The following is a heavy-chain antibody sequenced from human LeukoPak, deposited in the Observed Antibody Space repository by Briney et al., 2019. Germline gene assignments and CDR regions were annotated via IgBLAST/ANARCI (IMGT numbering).Heavy chain of an antibody. Sequence: PGGSLRLSCAASGFTFSSYAMHWVRQAPGKGLEWVAVISYDGSNKYYADSVKGRFTISRDNSKNTLYLQMNSLRAEDTAVYYCARPHFTSNSDYWGQGTLVTVSS. D-gene: IGHD3-3*02. CDR1: GFTFSSYA. V-gene: IGHV3-30-3*01. J-gene: IGHJ4*02. CDR3: ARPHFTSNSDY. CDR2: ISYDGSNK.